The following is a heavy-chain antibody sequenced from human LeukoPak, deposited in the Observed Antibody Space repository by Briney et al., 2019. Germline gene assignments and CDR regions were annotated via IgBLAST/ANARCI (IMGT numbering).Heavy chain of an antibody. Sequence: GGSLRLSCAASGFTFSSYVMHWVRQAPGKGLEWVAIISYDGSNEYYADSVKGRFTISRDNSKNTLFLQMNSLRAVDTAVYYCAKGGSSSWDYFDYWGQGTLVTVSS. CDR3: AKGGSSSWDYFDY. CDR2: ISYDGSNE. D-gene: IGHD6-13*01. J-gene: IGHJ4*02. CDR1: GFTFSSYV. V-gene: IGHV3-30*04.